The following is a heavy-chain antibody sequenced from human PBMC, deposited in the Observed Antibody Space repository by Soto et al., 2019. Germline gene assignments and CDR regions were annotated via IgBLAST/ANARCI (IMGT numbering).Heavy chain of an antibody. V-gene: IGHV4-34*01. Sequence: SETLSLTCAVYGGSFSGYYWSWIRQPPGKGLEWIGEINHSGSTNYNPSLKSRVTISVDTSKNQFSLKLSSVTAADTAVYYCAREASYSGWSDYWGQGTLVTVSS. CDR1: GGSFSGYY. CDR2: INHSGST. J-gene: IGHJ4*02. CDR3: AREASYSGWSDY. D-gene: IGHD6-19*01.